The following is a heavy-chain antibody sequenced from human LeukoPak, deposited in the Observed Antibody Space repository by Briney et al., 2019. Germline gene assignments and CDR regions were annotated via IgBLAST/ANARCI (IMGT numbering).Heavy chain of an antibody. J-gene: IGHJ4*02. CDR1: GYTFTSYG. V-gene: IGHV1-18*01. Sequence: ASVKVSCKASGYTFTSYGISWVRQAPGQGLEWMGWISGYTGNTNYAQKLQGRVSMTTDTSTTTVYMELRSLRSDDTAVYYGARDLSMIGGITDDYWGQGTLVTVSS. D-gene: IGHD1-14*01. CDR2: ISGYTGNT. CDR3: ARDLSMIGGITDDY.